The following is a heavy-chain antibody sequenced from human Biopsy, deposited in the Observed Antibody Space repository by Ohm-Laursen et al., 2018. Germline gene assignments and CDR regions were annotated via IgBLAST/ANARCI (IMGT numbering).Heavy chain of an antibody. V-gene: IGHV1-2*02. CDR3: ARELGDFWGGRQFDF. J-gene: IGHJ5*01. CDR1: AYSFGDHR. CDR2: IDPKSDGT. Sequence: ASVKVSCKTSAYSFGDHRIHWVRQAPGQGLEWMGWIDPKSDGTNYAQKFQGRVTMTRDTSISTTYMELRRLTSDDTAVFYCARELGDFWGGRQFDFWGQGALVTVSS. D-gene: IGHD3-3*01.